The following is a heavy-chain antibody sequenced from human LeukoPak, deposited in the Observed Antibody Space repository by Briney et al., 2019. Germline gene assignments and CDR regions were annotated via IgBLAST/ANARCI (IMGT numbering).Heavy chain of an antibody. CDR3: AKDYCGGDCYSGWYFDL. J-gene: IGHJ2*01. CDR2: ISYNSDTI. V-gene: IGHV3-9*01. D-gene: IGHD2-21*02. CDR1: GFTFDDYA. Sequence: GGSLRLSCAASGFTFDDYAMHWVRQAPGKGLEWVSGISYNSDTIAYADSVKGRFTISRDNAKNSLYLQMNSLRAEDTALYYCAKDYCGGDCYSGWYFDLSGRGTLVTVYS.